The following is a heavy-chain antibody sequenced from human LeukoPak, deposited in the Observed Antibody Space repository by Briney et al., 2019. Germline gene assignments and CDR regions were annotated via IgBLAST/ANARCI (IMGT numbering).Heavy chain of an antibody. D-gene: IGHD5-18*01. CDR2: ISNTGGTI. CDR3: AKCYVDTVLCYFDY. Sequence: GSLRLSCAASGFTFTTYHINWVRQAPGKGLEWVSYISNTGGTIYYAESVKGRFTISRDNSKNTLYLQVNSLRVEDTAVYYCAKCYVDTVLCYFDYWGQGTLVTVSS. V-gene: IGHV3-48*01. J-gene: IGHJ4*02. CDR1: GFTFTTYH.